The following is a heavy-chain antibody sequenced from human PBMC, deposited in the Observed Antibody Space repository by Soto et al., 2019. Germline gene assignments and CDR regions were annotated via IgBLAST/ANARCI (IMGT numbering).Heavy chain of an antibody. CDR3: AKEALSSSSPEFDY. Sequence: QVQLVESGGGVVQPGRSLRLSCAASGFTFSSYGMHWVRQAPGKGLEWVAVISYDGSNKYYADSVKGRFTISRDNSKNTLYLQVNSPRAEDTAVYYCAKEALSSSSPEFDYWGQGTLVTVSS. D-gene: IGHD6-13*01. CDR1: GFTFSSYG. CDR2: ISYDGSNK. J-gene: IGHJ4*02. V-gene: IGHV3-30*18.